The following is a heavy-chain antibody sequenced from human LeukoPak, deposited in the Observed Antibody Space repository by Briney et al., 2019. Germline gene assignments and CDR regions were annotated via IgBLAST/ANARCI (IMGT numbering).Heavy chain of an antibody. CDR3: AKHTLTAVTTFFDY. D-gene: IGHD4-17*01. CDR2: ISGSGDSR. J-gene: IGHJ4*02. Sequence: GGSLSLSCAASGFTFSTYAMSWVRQAPGKGLEWVSVISGSGDSRYYADSLKGRFTISRDNSKNTLYLQMNSLRAEDTAVYYCAKHTLTAVTTFFDYWGQGTLVTVSS. CDR1: GFTFSTYA. V-gene: IGHV3-23*01.